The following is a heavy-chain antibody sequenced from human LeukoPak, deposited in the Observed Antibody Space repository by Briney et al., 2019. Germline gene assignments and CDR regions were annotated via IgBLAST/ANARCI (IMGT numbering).Heavy chain of an antibody. J-gene: IGHJ5*02. CDR1: GGSFSGYY. Sequence: SETLSLTCAVYGGSFSGYYWSWIRQPPGKGLEWIGYIYYSGSTNYNPSLKSRVTISVDTSKNQFSLKLSSVTAADTAVYYCARGISSSPNWFDPWGQGTLVTVSS. V-gene: IGHV4-59*01. CDR2: IYYSGST. CDR3: ARGISSSPNWFDP. D-gene: IGHD6-13*01.